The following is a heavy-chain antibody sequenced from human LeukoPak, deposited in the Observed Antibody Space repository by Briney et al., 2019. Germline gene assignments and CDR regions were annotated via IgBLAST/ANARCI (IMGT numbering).Heavy chain of an antibody. J-gene: IGHJ3*02. CDR2: IYYSGST. CDR3: ARDYEGGDILTGYYPLGAFDI. V-gene: IGHV4-4*02. CDR1: GGSISSSNW. Sequence: ASETLSLTCAVSGGSISSSNWWSWVRQPPGKGLEWIGYIYYSGSTNYNPSLKSRVTISVDTSKNQFSLKLSSVTAADTAVYYCARDYEGGDILTGYYPLGAFDIWGQGTMVTVSS. D-gene: IGHD3-9*01.